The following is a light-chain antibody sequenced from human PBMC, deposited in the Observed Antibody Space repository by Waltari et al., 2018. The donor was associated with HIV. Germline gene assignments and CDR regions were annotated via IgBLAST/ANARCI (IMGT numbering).Light chain of an antibody. J-gene: IGLJ1*01. CDR1: SSNLGSNY. CDR2: RNG. Sequence: QSVLTQPPSASGTPGQRVTISCSGSSSNLGSNYVYWYQQFPGTAPKLLIYRNGQRPSGVPDRFSGSKSGTSASLAISGLRSEDEADYYCAAWDDSLSGHYVFGTGTKVTVL. CDR3: AAWDDSLSGHYV. V-gene: IGLV1-47*01.